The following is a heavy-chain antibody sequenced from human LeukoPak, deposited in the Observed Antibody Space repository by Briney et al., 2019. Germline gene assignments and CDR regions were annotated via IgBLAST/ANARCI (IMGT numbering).Heavy chain of an antibody. Sequence: PGGSLRLSCAASGFTFSSYEMNWVRRAPGKGLEWVSYISSSGSTIYYADSVKGRFTISRDNAKNSLYLQVNSLRAEDTAVYYCARGSRFGVVGRDAFDIWGQGTVVTVSS. CDR2: ISSSGSTI. CDR1: GFTFSSYE. V-gene: IGHV3-48*03. CDR3: ARGSRFGVVGRDAFDI. J-gene: IGHJ3*02. D-gene: IGHD3-3*01.